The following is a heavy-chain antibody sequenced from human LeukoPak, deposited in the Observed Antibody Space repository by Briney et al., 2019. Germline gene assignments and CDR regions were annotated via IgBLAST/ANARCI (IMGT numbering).Heavy chain of an antibody. D-gene: IGHD3-22*01. J-gene: IGHJ4*02. V-gene: IGHV4-59*01. Sequence: SETLSLTCTVSGASISSYYWSWIRQPPGKGLEWIGYIYYGGNTNYNPSLTSRVTISVDTSNNQFSLKLRSMTAADTAVYYCACHSGSGYSDYWGQGTLVTVSS. CDR3: ACHSGSGYSDY. CDR2: IYYGGNT. CDR1: GASISSYY.